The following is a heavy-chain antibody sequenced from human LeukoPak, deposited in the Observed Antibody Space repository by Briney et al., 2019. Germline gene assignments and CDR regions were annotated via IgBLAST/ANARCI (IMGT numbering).Heavy chain of an antibody. V-gene: IGHV3-66*01. CDR3: ARDQWSTTVD. D-gene: IGHD4-17*01. CDR2: IYSGGST. Sequence: GGSLRLSCAASGFTVSSSYMSWVRQAPGKGLEWASVIYSGGSTYYADSVKGRFTISRDDSKNTLYLQMNSLRAEDTATYYCARDQWSTTVDWGQGTLVTVSS. CDR1: GFTVSSSY. J-gene: IGHJ4*02.